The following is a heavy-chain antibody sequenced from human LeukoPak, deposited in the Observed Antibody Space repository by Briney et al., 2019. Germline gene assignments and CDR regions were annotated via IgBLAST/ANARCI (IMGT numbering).Heavy chain of an antibody. CDR3: AKDVEGSYYGSGSYTLYYFDY. J-gene: IGHJ4*02. CDR2: ISGSGGST. Sequence: EGSLRLSCAASGFTFSSYAMSWVRQAPGKGLEWVSAISGSGGSTYYADSVKGRFTISRDNSKNTLYLQMNSLRAEDTAVYYCAKDVEGSYYGSGSYTLYYFDYWGQGTLVTVSS. CDR1: GFTFSSYA. D-gene: IGHD3-10*01. V-gene: IGHV3-23*01.